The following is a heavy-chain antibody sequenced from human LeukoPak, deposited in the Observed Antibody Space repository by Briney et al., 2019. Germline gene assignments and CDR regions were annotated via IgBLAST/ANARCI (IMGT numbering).Heavy chain of an antibody. CDR2: ISDSGGST. Sequence: GGSLRLSCGASGFTFSSYGMHWVRQGPGKGLEWVSAISDSGGSTYYADSVKGRFTISRDNSKNTLYLQMNSLRAEDTAVYYCAKRIQSAMATGYWGQGTLVTVSS. CDR3: AKRIQSAMATGY. J-gene: IGHJ4*02. D-gene: IGHD5-18*01. V-gene: IGHV3-23*01. CDR1: GFTFSSYG.